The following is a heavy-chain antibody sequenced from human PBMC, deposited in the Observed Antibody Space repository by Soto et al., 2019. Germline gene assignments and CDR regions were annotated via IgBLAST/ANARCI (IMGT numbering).Heavy chain of an antibody. CDR2: ISGSGGST. J-gene: IGHJ4*02. D-gene: IGHD6-19*01. Sequence: GGSLRLSCAASGFTFSSYAMSWVRQAPGKGLEWVSAISGSGGSTYYADSVKGRFTISRDNSKNTLYLQMNSLRAEDADVYYGAKSTYSSGWSFDYWGQGTLVTVSS. CDR3: AKSTYSSGWSFDY. CDR1: GFTFSSYA. V-gene: IGHV3-23*01.